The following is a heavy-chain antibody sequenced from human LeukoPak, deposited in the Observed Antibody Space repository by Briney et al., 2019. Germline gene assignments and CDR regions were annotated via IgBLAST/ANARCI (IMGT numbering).Heavy chain of an antibody. Sequence: GGSLRLSCAASGFTFSSYGMHWVRQAPGKGLEWVAVISYDGSNKYYADSVKGRFTISRDNSKNTLYLQMNSLRAEDTAVYYCAKVGIAAAGTDYWGQGTLVTVSS. V-gene: IGHV3-30*18. CDR3: AKVGIAAAGTDY. D-gene: IGHD6-13*01. CDR2: ISYDGSNK. CDR1: GFTFSSYG. J-gene: IGHJ4*02.